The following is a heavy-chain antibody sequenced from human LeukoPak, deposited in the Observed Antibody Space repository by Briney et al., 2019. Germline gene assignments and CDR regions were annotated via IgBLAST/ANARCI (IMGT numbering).Heavy chain of an antibody. CDR1: GGSFSGYY. J-gene: IGHJ4*02. D-gene: IGHD1-26*01. Sequence: PSETLSLTCAVYGGSFSGYYWSWIRQPPGKGLQWIGEINDSGTTNYNPSLKSRVTMSVDKSKNQFSLKLTSVTAADTAVYYCAGRDYWGQGTLVTVSS. CDR3: AGRDY. CDR2: INDSGTT. V-gene: IGHV4-34*01.